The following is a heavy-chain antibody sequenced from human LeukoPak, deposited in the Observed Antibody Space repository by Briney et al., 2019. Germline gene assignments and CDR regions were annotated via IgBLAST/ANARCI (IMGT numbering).Heavy chain of an antibody. J-gene: IGHJ6*03. CDR1: GGSISSYY. V-gene: IGHV4-4*07. D-gene: IGHD6-6*01. Sequence: WETLSLTCTASGGSISSYYLSWIRQPAGKGLEWIGRIYTSGSTNYNPSLKCRVIMSVDTAKNQFSLKLSSVTAADTAVYYCAREQGRVEYSSSSYYYYYYMDVWGKGTTVTVSS. CDR2: IYTSGST. CDR3: AREQGRVEYSSSSYYYYYYMDV.